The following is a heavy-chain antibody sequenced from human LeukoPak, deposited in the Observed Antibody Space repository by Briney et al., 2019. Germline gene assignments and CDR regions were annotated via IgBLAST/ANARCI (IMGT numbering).Heavy chain of an antibody. CDR3: GRVSLRAFDR. V-gene: IGHV4-59*01. CDR1: GGSISSYY. Sequence: KPSESLSLTCTVSGGSISSYYWSSVRQPPGKGLEWIRYIYYSGSTNYNPSLKSRVTISVDTSKNQFSLKLTAVTAADTIMYYCGRVSLRAFDRWGERTMVTVSS. J-gene: IGHJ3*01. CDR2: IYYSGST.